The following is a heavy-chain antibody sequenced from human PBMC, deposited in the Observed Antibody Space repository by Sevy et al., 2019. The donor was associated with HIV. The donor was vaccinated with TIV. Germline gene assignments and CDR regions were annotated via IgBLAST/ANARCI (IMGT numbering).Heavy chain of an antibody. J-gene: IGHJ4*01. D-gene: IGHD2-2*02. CDR1: GYRFTDYY. CDR2: INPNSDVT. Sequence: ASVKVSCETSGYRFTDYYIHWVRQAPGQGLEWMGWINPNSDVTKSAKKFQDRVIMTKDTSISTVYIELRGLTFDDSAVYYCARDQEFCSTTTCYSGLEHWGHGSLVTVSS. V-gene: IGHV1-2*02. CDR3: ARDQEFCSTTTCYSGLEH.